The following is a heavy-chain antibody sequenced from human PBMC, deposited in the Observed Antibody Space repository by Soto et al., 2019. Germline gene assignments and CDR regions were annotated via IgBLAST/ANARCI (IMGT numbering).Heavy chain of an antibody. Sequence: SQTLSLTCVISGNSVSSNSAAWIWIRQSPSRGLEWLGRTYYRSKWYNDYAVSVKSRITINPDTSKNQFPLHLDSVIPEDTAVYYCERVASFRGIDVWGQGTPVTVS. CDR2: TYYRSKWYN. V-gene: IGHV6-1*01. CDR1: GNSVSSNSAA. J-gene: IGHJ6*02. D-gene: IGHD2-21*01. CDR3: ERVASFRGIDV.